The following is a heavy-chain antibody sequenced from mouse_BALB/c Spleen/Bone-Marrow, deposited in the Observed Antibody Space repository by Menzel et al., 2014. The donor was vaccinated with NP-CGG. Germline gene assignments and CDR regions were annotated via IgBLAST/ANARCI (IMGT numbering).Heavy chain of an antibody. CDR3: ARGGSSYGWYFDV. Sequence: EVQLQESGAELVKPGASVKLSCTASGFNIKDTYMHWVKQRPEQGLEWIGRIDPANGNTKYDPKFQGKATITADTSSNTAYLQLSSLTSEDTAVYYCARGGSSYGWYFDVWGAGTTVTVSS. V-gene: IGHV14-3*02. J-gene: IGHJ1*01. CDR1: GFNIKDTY. CDR2: IDPANGNT. D-gene: IGHD1-1*01.